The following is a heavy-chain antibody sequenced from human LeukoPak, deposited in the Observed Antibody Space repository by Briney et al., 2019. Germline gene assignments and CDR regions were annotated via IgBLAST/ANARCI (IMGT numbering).Heavy chain of an antibody. D-gene: IGHD6-19*01. V-gene: IGHV3-13*01. CDR1: GFSFSSYD. J-gene: IGHJ4*02. CDR2: IGSGGDT. CDR3: ARAVAGTDEIDS. Sequence: GGTLRLSCAGSGFSFSSYDMLWVRQATGKGLEWVSAIGSGGDTYYAGSVKGRFTISRESAKNSFYLQMNSLSAGDTAVYFCARAVAGTDEIDSWGQGTLVTVSS.